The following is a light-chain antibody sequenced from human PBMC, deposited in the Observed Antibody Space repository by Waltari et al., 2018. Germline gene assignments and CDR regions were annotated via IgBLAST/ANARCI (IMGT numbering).Light chain of an antibody. CDR3: CSYAGSSTVV. CDR1: SSDVGSSNL. Sequence: QSALTQPASVSGSPGQSITISCTGTSSDVGSSNLISWSQQHPGKAPKLMIYEGSKRPSGVSNRFSGSKSGNTASLTISGLQAEDEADYYCCSYAGSSTVVFGGGTKLTVL. J-gene: IGLJ2*01. CDR2: EGS. V-gene: IGLV2-23*01.